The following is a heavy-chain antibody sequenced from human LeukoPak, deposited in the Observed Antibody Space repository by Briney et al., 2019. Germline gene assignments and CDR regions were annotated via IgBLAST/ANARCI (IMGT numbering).Heavy chain of an antibody. J-gene: IGHJ4*02. CDR3: ARATTVVAYDY. D-gene: IGHD4-23*01. Sequence: PGGSLRLSCAASGFTFSSYEMNWVRQAPGKGLEWVSYISSSSSYIYYADSVKGRFTISRDNAKNSLYLQMNSLRAEDTAVYYCARATTVVAYDYWGQGTLVTVSS. CDR2: ISSSSSYI. CDR1: GFTFSSYE. V-gene: IGHV3-21*05.